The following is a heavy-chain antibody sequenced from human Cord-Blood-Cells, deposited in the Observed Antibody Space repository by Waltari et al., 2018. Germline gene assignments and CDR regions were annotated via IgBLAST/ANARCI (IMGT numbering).Heavy chain of an antibody. Sequence: QVQLVQSGAEVKKPGASVQVSCKHSGYTFTGYYLHLVRPAPGQGLEVMGCINPNSGGTSYAQKVQGRVTRTRDTSISTAYMELSRLRSDDTAVYYCASEGRDGYNYNWFDPWGQGTLVTVSS. J-gene: IGHJ5*02. V-gene: IGHV1-2*02. CDR1: GYTFTGYY. D-gene: IGHD5-12*01. CDR2: INPNSGGT. CDR3: ASEGRDGYNYNWFDP.